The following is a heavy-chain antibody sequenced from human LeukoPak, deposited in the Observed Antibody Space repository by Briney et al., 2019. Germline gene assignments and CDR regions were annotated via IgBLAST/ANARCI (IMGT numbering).Heavy chain of an antibody. CDR1: GFTFDDFG. J-gene: IGHJ4*02. Sequence: PGGSLRLSCVVSGFTFDDFGMSRVRQVPGKGLEWVSGINWSGDSIHYTDSVKGRFTISRDNAKNSVFLEMNSLRGEDTALYYCAKDTAMAIFDYWGQGTLVTVSS. V-gene: IGHV3-20*04. CDR3: AKDTAMAIFDY. CDR2: INWSGDSI. D-gene: IGHD5-18*01.